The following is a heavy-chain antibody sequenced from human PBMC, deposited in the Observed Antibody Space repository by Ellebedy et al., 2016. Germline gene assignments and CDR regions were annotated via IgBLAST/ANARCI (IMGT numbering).Heavy chain of an antibody. CDR1: GFTFSDYY. J-gene: IGHJ4*02. V-gene: IGHV3-11*05. CDR3: AKDLIGGWYGVGTFDY. CDR2: ISSSSSYT. Sequence: GESLKISXAASGFTFSDYYMSWIRQAPGKGLEWVSYISSSSSYTNYADSVKGRFTISRDNAKNSLYLQMNSLRAEDTAVYYCAKDLIGGWYGVGTFDYWGQGTLVTVSS. D-gene: IGHD6-19*01.